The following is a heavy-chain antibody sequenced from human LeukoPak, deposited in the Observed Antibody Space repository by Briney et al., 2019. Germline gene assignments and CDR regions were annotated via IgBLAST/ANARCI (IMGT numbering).Heavy chain of an antibody. CDR3: ARRLGDSSGWGFDY. V-gene: IGHV1-2*04. CDR1: GNTFTGYY. J-gene: IGHJ4*02. CDR2: INPNSGGT. D-gene: IGHD6-19*01. Sequence: ASVKVSCKASGNTFTGYYMHWVRQAPGQGREWMGWINPNSGGTNYAQKFQGWVTMTRDTSISTAYMELSRLRSDDTAVYYCARRLGDSSGWGFDYWGQGTLVTVSS.